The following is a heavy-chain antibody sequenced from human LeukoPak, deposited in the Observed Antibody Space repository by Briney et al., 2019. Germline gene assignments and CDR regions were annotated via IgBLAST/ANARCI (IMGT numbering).Heavy chain of an antibody. J-gene: IGHJ3*02. Sequence: GGSLRLSCDSSTFTYNRHLMHWFPRAPGKGLWWRANINQDGSQKSYVVSVKDRFTISRDNAKNSLYLQMNTLRAEETAVYYCARSSQYAFDIWGQGTMVTVSS. CDR1: TFTYNRHL. CDR2: INQDGSQK. V-gene: IGHV3-7*04. CDR3: ARSSQYAFDI.